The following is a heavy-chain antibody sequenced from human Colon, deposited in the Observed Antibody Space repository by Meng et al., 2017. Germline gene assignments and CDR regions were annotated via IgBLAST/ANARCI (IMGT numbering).Heavy chain of an antibody. J-gene: IGHJ4*02. CDR3: ARKGALEPLDY. CDR1: GFSISTRGVG. V-gene: IGHV2-5*02. D-gene: IGHD1-1*01. CDR2: IYWDDDK. Sequence: QITLQELGPTLLKPPQTLTLTSTFSGFSISTRGVGVGWIRQPPGKALEWLAVIYWDDDKRYSPSLKNRVTITKDTSKNQVVLTMTNMDPVDTATYYCARKGALEPLDYWGQGTLVTVSS.